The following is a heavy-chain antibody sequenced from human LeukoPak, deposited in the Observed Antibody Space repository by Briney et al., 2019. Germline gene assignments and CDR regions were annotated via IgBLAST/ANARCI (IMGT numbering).Heavy chain of an antibody. J-gene: IGHJ3*02. V-gene: IGHV4-30-4*01. D-gene: IGHD3-22*01. CDR1: GGSISSGDYY. Sequence: SETLSLTCTVSGGSISSGDYYWSWIRQPPGKGLEWIGYIYYSGSTYYNPSLKSRVTISVDTSKNQFSLKLSSVTAADTAVYYCARDPDYYDSSGTDAFDIWGQGTMVTVSS. CDR2: IYYSGST. CDR3: ARDPDYYDSSGTDAFDI.